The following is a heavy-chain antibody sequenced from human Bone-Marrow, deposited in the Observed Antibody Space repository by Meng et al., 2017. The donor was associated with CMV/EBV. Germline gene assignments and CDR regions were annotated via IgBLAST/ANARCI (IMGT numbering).Heavy chain of an antibody. D-gene: IGHD4-23*01. V-gene: IGHV4-34*01. Sequence: LTCAVYGGSFSGYYCSWTRQPPGKRLEWIGEINHSGSTNYNPSLKSRVTISVDTSKNQFSLKLSSVTAADTAVYYCARGSVVTPFDYWGQGTLVTVSS. CDR2: INHSGST. J-gene: IGHJ4*02. CDR1: GGSFSGYY. CDR3: ARGSVVTPFDY.